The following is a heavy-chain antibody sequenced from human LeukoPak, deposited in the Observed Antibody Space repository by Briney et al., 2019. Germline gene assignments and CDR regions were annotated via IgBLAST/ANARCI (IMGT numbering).Heavy chain of an antibody. CDR2: IDWDDDK. CDR3: ARTLRTYHYDNSGYYTLDY. D-gene: IGHD3-22*01. V-gene: IGHV2-70*17. Sequence: SGPTLVNPTQTLTLTCTFSGFSLSTSGVCVSWTRQPPGKALEWLARIDWDDDKFYSTSLKTRLTISKDTSKNQVVLTMTNMDPVDTATYYCARTLRTYHYDNSGYYTLDYWGQGTLVTVSS. CDR1: GFSLSTSGVC. J-gene: IGHJ4*02.